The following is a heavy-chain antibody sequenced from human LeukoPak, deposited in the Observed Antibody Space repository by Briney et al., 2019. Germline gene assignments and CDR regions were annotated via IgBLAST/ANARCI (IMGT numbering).Heavy chain of an antibody. CDR2: IYYSGST. J-gene: IGHJ6*03. CDR3: ARHPGDLYYYYMDV. V-gene: IGHV4-30-4*07. Sequence: PSQTLSLTCAVSGGSISSGGYSWSWIRQPPGKGLEWIGYIYYSGSTYYNPSLKSRVTISVDTSKNQFSLKLSSVTAADTAVYYCARHPGDLYYYYMDVWGKGTTVTVSS. D-gene: IGHD7-27*01. CDR1: GGSISSGGYS.